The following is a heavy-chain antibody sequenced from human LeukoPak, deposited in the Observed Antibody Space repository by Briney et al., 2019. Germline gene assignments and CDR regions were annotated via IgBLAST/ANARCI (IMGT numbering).Heavy chain of an antibody. Sequence: SETLSLTCTVSGGSISSYYWSWIRQPPGKGLEWIGYIYYSGSTNYNPSLKSRVTISVDTSKNQFSLKLSSVTAADTAVYYCARRFLEWLPPPLYYYYYYMDVWGKGTTVTVSS. CDR1: GGSISSYY. CDR3: ARRFLEWLPPPLYYYYYYMDV. J-gene: IGHJ6*03. D-gene: IGHD3-3*01. CDR2: IYYSGST. V-gene: IGHV4-59*12.